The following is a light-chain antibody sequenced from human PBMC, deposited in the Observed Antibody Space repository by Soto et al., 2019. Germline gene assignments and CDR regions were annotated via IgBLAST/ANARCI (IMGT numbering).Light chain of an antibody. CDR3: QQRRNWPPWT. CDR2: DAS. V-gene: IGKV3-11*01. Sequence: EIVLTQSPATLSLSPGERATXSCRASQSVSSYLAWYQQKPGQVPRLLIYDASNRATGTPARFSGSGSGTDFTLTISSLEPEDFAVYYCQQRRNWPPWTFGQGTKVDIK. CDR1: QSVSSY. J-gene: IGKJ1*01.